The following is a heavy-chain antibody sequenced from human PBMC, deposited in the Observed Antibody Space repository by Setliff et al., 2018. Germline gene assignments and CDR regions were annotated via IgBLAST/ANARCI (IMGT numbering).Heavy chain of an antibody. CDR3: ARPLPTGYYDSSGYFDY. CDR1: GYTFTGYY. V-gene: IGHV1-2*02. J-gene: IGHJ4*02. CDR2: INPNSGGT. D-gene: IGHD3-22*01. Sequence: ASVKVSCKASGYTFTGYYMHWVRQAPGQGLEWMGWINPNSGGTNYAQKLQGRVTMTTDTSTSTAYMELRSLRSDDTAVYYCARPLPTGYYDSSGYFDYWGQGTLVTVSS.